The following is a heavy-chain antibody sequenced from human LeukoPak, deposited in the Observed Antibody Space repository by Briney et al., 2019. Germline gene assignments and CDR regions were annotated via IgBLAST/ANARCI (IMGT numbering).Heavy chain of an antibody. CDR1: GGSISSYY. Sequence: SETLSLTCTVSGGSISSYYWSWIRQPPEKGLEWIGYIYYSGSTNYNPSLKSRVTISVDTSKNQFSLKLSSVTAADTAVYYCARDSPYSSGWEHFDYWGQGTLVTVSS. CDR2: IYYSGST. D-gene: IGHD6-19*01. V-gene: IGHV4-59*01. J-gene: IGHJ4*02. CDR3: ARDSPYSSGWEHFDY.